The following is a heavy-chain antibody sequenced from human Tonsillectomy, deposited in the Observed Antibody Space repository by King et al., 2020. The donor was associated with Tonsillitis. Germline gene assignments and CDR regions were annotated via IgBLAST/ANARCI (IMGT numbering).Heavy chain of an antibody. CDR1: GFTFSDYY. V-gene: IGHV3-11*05. CDR3: ARDKRARYSSSWYSNWFDP. CDR2: ISSSDTYT. D-gene: IGHD6-13*01. J-gene: IGHJ5*02. Sequence: VQLVESGGGLVKPGGSLRLSCAASGFTFSDYYMSWIRQAPGKGLEWVSYISSSDTYTNYADSVKGRFTISRDNAKNSLFLQMNSLRAEDTAVYYCARDKRARYSSSWYSNWFDPWGQGTLVTVSS.